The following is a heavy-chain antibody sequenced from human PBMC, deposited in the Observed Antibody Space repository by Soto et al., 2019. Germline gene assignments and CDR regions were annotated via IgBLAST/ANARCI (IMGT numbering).Heavy chain of an antibody. CDR1: GGSISSYY. V-gene: IGHV4-59*08. CDR2: IYYSGST. D-gene: IGHD2-2*02. CDR3: ARREPFGTCSSTSCYRGDAFDI. J-gene: IGHJ3*02. Sequence: QVQLQESGPGLVKPSETLSLTCTVSGGSISSYYWSWIRQPPGKGLEWIGYIYYSGSTNYNPSLKSRVTISVDTSKNQFSLKLSSVTAADTAVYYCARREPFGTCSSTSCYRGDAFDIWGQGTMVTVSS.